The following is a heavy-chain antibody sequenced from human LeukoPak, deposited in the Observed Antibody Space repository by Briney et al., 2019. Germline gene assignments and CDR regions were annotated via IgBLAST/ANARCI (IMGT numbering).Heavy chain of an antibody. CDR3: ASWGGPVTTSRRGLGY. V-gene: IGHV4-34*01. CDR1: GGSFSGYY. D-gene: IGHD4-17*01. CDR2: INHSGST. Sequence: SETLSLTCAVYGGSFSGYYWSWIRQPPGKGLEWIGEINHSGSTKYNPSLKSRVTISLDTSKNQFSLKLSSVTAADTAIYYCASWGGPVTTSRRGLGYWGQGILVTVSS. J-gene: IGHJ4*02.